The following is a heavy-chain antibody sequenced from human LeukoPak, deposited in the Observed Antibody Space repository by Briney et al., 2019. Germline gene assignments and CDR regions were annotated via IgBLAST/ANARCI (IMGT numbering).Heavy chain of an antibody. J-gene: IGHJ5*02. CDR3: ARHEYSGSYYGLSWFDP. CDR1: GGSISSGSYY. Sequence: SETLSLTCTVSGGSISSGSYYWGWIRQPPGKGLEWIASIYYSGSTYYNPSLKSRVTISVDTSKNQLSLKLSSLTAADTAVYYCARHEYSGSYYGLSWFDPWGQGTLVTVSS. D-gene: IGHD1-26*01. CDR2: IYYSGST. V-gene: IGHV4-39*01.